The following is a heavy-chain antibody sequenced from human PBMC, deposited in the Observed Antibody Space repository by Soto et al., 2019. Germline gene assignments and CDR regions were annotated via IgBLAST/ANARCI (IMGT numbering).Heavy chain of an antibody. V-gene: IGHV1-8*01. D-gene: IGHD6-19*01. CDR1: GYTFTSYD. Sequence: GASVKVSCKASGYTFTSYDINWVRQATGQGLEWMGWMNPNSGNTGYAQKFQGRVTMTRNTSISTAYMELSSLRSEDTAVYYCARGDSSAWYDYGMDVWGQGTTVTVSS. CDR3: ARGDSSAWYDYGMDV. CDR2: MNPNSGNT. J-gene: IGHJ6*02.